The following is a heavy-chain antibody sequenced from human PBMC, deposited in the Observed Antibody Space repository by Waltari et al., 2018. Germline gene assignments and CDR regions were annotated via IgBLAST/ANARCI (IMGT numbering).Heavy chain of an antibody. J-gene: IGHJ4*02. CDR2: IYTSGGT. D-gene: IGHD3-3*01. CDR1: GGSIRCYY. CDR3: ARGYSRVNDFWSGYYHFDY. Sequence: QVQLQESGPGLVKPSETLSLTCTVPGGSIRCYYWSWIRTHAGEGLEWIGRIYTSGGTNYNPSLKSRVTMSVDTSKNQFSLKLSSVTAADTAVYYCARGYSRVNDFWSGYYHFDYWGQGTLVTVSS. V-gene: IGHV4-4*07.